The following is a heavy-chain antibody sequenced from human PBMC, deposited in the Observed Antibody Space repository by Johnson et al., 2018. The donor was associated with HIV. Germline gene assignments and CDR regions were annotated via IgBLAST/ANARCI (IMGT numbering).Heavy chain of an antibody. CDR2: INWNGGSI. CDR1: GFTFDDYG. CDR3: ARAADSGGLWFGEEKAFDI. V-gene: IGHV3-20*04. J-gene: IGHJ3*02. Sequence: VQLVESGGGVVRPGESLRLSCAASGFTFDDYGMSWVRQGPGKGLEWVSGINWNGGSIGYADSVKGRFTISRDNVKNSRYLQMNSLRAEDTAGYYCARAADSGGLWFGEEKAFDIWGQGTRVTVSS. D-gene: IGHD3-10*01.